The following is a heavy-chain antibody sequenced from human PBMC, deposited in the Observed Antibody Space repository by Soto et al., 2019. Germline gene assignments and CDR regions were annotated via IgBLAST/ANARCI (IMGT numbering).Heavy chain of an antibody. CDR3: ARDLSYSSSWYEAYYYGMDV. CDR2: ISAYNGNT. CDR1: GYTFTSYG. J-gene: IGHJ6*02. V-gene: IGHV1-18*01. Sequence: ASVKVSCKASGYTFTSYGISWVRQAPGQGLEWMGWISAYNGNTNYTQKLQGRVTMTTDTSTSTAYMELSSLRSEDTAVYYCARDLSYSSSWYEAYYYGMDVRGQGTTVTVSS. D-gene: IGHD6-13*01.